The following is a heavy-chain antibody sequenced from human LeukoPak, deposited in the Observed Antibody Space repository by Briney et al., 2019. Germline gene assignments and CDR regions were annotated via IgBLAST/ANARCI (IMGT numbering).Heavy chain of an antibody. CDR1: GFTFSTYV. D-gene: IGHD6-13*01. Sequence: GGSLRLSCVASGFTFSTYVMGWVRQAPGKGLEWVSAFSGSGGSTYYADSVKGRFTISRDNSKNTLYLQMNSLRAEDTAVYYCAKRHSSSWYFWGQGTLVTVSS. V-gene: IGHV3-23*01. CDR3: AKRHSSSWYF. J-gene: IGHJ4*02. CDR2: FSGSGGST.